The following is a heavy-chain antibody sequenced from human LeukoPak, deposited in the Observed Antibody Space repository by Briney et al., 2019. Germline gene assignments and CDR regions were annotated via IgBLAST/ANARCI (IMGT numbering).Heavy chain of an antibody. CDR3: AKGRVGANGYYYYGMDV. D-gene: IGHD1-26*01. CDR2: LSYDGNNK. J-gene: IGHJ6*02. CDR1: GFTFSSFS. V-gene: IGHV3-30*18. Sequence: GGSLRLSCAATGFTFSSFSMHWVRQAPGKGLEWVAVLSYDGNNKYYADSVKGRFTISRDNSKNTLYLQMNSLRTEDTAVYYCAKGRVGANGYYYYGMDVWGQGTTVTVSS.